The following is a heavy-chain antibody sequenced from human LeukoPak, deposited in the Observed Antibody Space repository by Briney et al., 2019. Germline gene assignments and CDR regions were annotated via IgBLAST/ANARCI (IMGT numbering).Heavy chain of an antibody. CDR2: ITPSGRST. J-gene: IGHJ4*02. CDR1: GYTFTRYY. D-gene: IGHD1-26*01. V-gene: IGHV1-46*01. Sequence: ASVTVSCEASGYTFTRYYLHWVRQAPGQGLEWMGIITPSGRSTSYAQNFHDRVTMTRDTSTSTVYLELSSLRSEDTAMYYCARRWSYYNVADYWGQGTLVTVSP. CDR3: ARRWSYYNVADY.